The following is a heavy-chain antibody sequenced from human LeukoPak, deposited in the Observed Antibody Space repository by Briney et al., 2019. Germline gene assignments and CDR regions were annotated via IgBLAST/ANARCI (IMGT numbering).Heavy chain of an antibody. V-gene: IGHV3-49*04. D-gene: IGHD3-16*02. CDR3: TRVGDYVWGSYRPTRRIDY. J-gene: IGHJ4*02. CDR1: GFTFGDYA. Sequence: GGSLRLSCTASGFTFGDYAMSWVRQAPGKGLEWVGFIRSKAYGGTTEYAAFVKGRFTISRDDSKSIAYLQMNSLKTEDTAVYYCTRVGDYVWGSYRPTRRIDYWGQGTLVTVSS. CDR2: IRSKAYGGTT.